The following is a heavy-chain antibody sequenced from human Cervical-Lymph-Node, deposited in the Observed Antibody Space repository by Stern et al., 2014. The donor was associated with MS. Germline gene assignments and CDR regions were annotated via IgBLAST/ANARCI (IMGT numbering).Heavy chain of an antibody. V-gene: IGHV5-51*03. CDR1: GYRFTNYW. Sequence: EVQLVESGAEVKKPGESLKISCKTSGYRFTNYWIGWVRQMPGKGLEWMGIIYPGDSDTKYSPSFEGQVTISADNSITTAYLQWGSLKASDTAMYYCSRVPPHTYGFLGPDHWGQGTLVTVSS. J-gene: IGHJ4*02. CDR2: IYPGDSDT. D-gene: IGHD5-18*01. CDR3: SRVPPHTYGFLGPDH.